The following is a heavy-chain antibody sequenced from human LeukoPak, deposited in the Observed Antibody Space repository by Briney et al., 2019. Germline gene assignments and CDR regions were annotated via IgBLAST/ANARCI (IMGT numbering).Heavy chain of an antibody. CDR1: GGSISSYY. CDR3: ARGAAGTVPFDY. CDR2: THYSGST. V-gene: IGHV4-59*08. D-gene: IGHD6-13*01. Sequence: SETLSLTCAVSGGSISSYYWSWIRQPPGKGLEWIGYTHYSGSTDYNPSLKTRVTISVDTSKNHFSLKLSSVTAADTAVYYCARGAAGTVPFDYWGQGTLVTVSP. J-gene: IGHJ4*02.